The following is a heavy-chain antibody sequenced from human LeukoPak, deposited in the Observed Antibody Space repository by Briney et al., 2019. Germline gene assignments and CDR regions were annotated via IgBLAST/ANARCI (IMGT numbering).Heavy chain of an antibody. CDR2: INHSGST. V-gene: IGHV4-34*01. CDR1: GGSFSGYY. Sequence: PSETLSLTCAVYGGSFSGYYWSWIRQPPGKGLEWIGEINHSGSTNYNPSLKSRVTISVDTSKNQFSLKLSSVTAADTAVYYCARHSPGGGLFDYWGQGTLVTVSS. J-gene: IGHJ4*02. D-gene: IGHD3-16*01. CDR3: ARHSPGGGLFDY.